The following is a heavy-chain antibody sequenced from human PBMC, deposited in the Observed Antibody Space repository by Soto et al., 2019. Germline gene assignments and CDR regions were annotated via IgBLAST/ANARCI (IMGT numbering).Heavy chain of an antibody. J-gene: IGHJ4*02. D-gene: IGHD2-2*02. CDR2: SYYSGRT. CDR3: ARAPLYHDS. CDR1: GGSINNYY. V-gene: IGHV4-59*12. Sequence: SETLSLTCTVSGGSINNYYWRWIRQPPGKGLEWIGYSYYSGRTSYNPSLKSRVTISVDTSKNQFSLKLTSVTAADTAVYYCARAPLYHDSWGQGTLVTGS.